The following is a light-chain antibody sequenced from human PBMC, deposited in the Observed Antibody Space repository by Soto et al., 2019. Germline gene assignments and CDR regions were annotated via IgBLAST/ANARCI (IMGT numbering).Light chain of an antibody. Sequence: EIVLTPVPAASFVSPGERATLSCRASQSVSSNLAWYQQKPGQAPRLLIYGASTRATGIPARFSGSGSGTEFTLTISSLQSEDFAVYYCQQYNNWWTFGQGT. J-gene: IGKJ1*01. V-gene: IGKV3-15*01. CDR1: QSVSSN. CDR2: GAS. CDR3: QQYNNWWT.